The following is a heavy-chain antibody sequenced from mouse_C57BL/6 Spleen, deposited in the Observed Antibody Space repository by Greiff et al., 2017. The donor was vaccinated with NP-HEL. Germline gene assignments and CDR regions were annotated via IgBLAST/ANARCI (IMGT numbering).Heavy chain of an antibody. Sequence: EVHLVESGGGLVQPGGSMKLSCAASGFTFSDAWMDWVRQSPEKGLEWVADIRNKANNHATYYAESVKGRFTIARDDSKSSIYLQMNSLKAEDTGIYYCTPHNSNYFYYAMDYWGQGTSVTVSS. CDR3: TPHNSNYFYYAMDY. J-gene: IGHJ4*01. D-gene: IGHD2-5*01. CDR2: IRNKANNHAT. CDR1: GFTFSDAW. V-gene: IGHV6-6*01.